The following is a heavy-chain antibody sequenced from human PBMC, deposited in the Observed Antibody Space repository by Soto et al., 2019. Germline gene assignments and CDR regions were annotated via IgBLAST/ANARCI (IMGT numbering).Heavy chain of an antibody. J-gene: IGHJ6*02. CDR2: IYYSGST. D-gene: IGHD2-15*01. V-gene: IGHV4-59*01. CDR1: GGSISSYY. Sequence: SETLSLTCTVSGGSISSYYWSWIRQPPGKGLEWIGYIYYSGSTNYSPSLKSRVTISVDTSKNQFSLKLNSVTAADTAVYYCARRACSGGSCYSLGDYYYGMDVWGQGTTVTV. CDR3: ARRACSGGSCYSLGDYYYGMDV.